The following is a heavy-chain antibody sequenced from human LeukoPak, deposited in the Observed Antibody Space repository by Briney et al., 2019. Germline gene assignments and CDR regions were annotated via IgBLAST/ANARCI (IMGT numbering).Heavy chain of an antibody. Sequence: GGSLRLSCAASGFAVSKNYMSWVRKAPGKGLEWVAIIYSGGNPYYADSVEGRFTISRDSSKNTLHLQMNSLRVEDTAVYYCARGQTAVSWGQGTTVTVAS. CDR2: IYSGGNP. V-gene: IGHV3-66*02. D-gene: IGHD6-13*01. J-gene: IGHJ5*02. CDR1: GFAVSKNY. CDR3: ARGQTAVS.